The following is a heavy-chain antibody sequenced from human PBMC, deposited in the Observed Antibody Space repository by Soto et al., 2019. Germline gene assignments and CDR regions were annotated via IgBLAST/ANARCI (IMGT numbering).Heavy chain of an antibody. V-gene: IGHV1-69*12. CDR2: IMPIFRTA. Sequence: VQVVQSGAEVKKPGSSAKVSCKTSGGTFSTSAISWVRQAPGQGLEWMGGIMPIFRTADYAQKFQGRVTITADESASTAYLELSSLRSEDTAVYCARDKDRAQLGGNYYYIMDVWGQGTTVTVTS. CDR3: ARDKDRAQLGGNYYYIMDV. CDR1: GGTFSTSA. J-gene: IGHJ6*02. D-gene: IGHD3-3*02.